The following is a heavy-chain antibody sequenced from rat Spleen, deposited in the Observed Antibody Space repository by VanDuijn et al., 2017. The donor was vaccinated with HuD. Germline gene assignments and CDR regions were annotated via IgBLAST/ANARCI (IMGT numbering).Heavy chain of an antibody. V-gene: IGHV5-29*01. CDR3: ARGRGWDRYFDY. D-gene: IGHD5-1*01. Sequence: EVQLVESGGGLVQPGRSLKLSCAASGFTFSNYGMAWVRQAPTKGLEWVGVISYDGSTTHYAETVKGRFTISRDNAKNTVDMQLSRLRSEDTATYCCARGRGWDRYFDYWGQGAMVTVSP. CDR2: ISYDGSTT. J-gene: IGHJ2*01. CDR1: GFTFSNYG.